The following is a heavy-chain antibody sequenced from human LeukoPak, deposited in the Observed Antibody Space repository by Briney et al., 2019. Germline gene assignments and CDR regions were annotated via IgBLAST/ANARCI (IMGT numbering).Heavy chain of an antibody. Sequence: SVKVSCKASGGTFSSYAISWVRQAPGQGLEWMGGIIPIFGTANYAQKFQGRVTITADESTSTAYMELSSLRSEDTAVYYCARDEKRIAARPIAFDIWGQGTMVTVSS. J-gene: IGHJ3*02. V-gene: IGHV1-69*01. CDR3: ARDEKRIAARPIAFDI. CDR1: GGTFSSYA. D-gene: IGHD6-6*01. CDR2: IIPIFGTA.